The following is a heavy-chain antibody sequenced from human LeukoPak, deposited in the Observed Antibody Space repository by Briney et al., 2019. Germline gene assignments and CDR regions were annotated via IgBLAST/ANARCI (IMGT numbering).Heavy chain of an antibody. Sequence: PGGSLRLSCAASGFTFSSYSMNWVRQAPGKGLEWVSSSISSSSYIYYADSVKGRFTISRDNAKNSLYLQMNSLRAEDTAVYHCARVMVRGVGYYYYYMDVWGKGTTVTVSS. CDR3: ARVMVRGVGYYYYYMDV. V-gene: IGHV3-21*01. CDR1: GFTFSSYS. J-gene: IGHJ6*03. CDR2: SISSSSYI. D-gene: IGHD3-10*01.